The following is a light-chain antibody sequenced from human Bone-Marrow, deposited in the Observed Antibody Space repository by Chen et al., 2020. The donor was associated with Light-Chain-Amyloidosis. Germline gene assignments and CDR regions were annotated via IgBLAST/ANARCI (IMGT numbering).Light chain of an antibody. CDR3: QSADSSGTYEVI. CDR2: RDT. V-gene: IGLV3-25*03. J-gene: IGLJ2*01. Sequence: SYELTQPPSVSVSPGQTARITCSGDDLPTKYAYWYQQKPGQAPVLVIHRDTDRPSGISERFSGCSSGTTATLTISGVQAEDEADYHCQSADSSGTYEVIFGGGTKLTVL. CDR1: DLPTKY.